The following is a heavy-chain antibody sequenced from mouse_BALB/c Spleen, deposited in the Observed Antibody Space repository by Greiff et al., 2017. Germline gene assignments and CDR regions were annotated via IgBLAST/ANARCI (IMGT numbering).Heavy chain of an antibody. CDR2: IDPENGDT. CDR3: NAEGLRVAY. CDR1: GFNIKDYY. J-gene: IGHJ3*01. Sequence: EVKLMESGAELVRSGASVKLSCTASGFNIKDYYMHWVKQRPEQGLEWIGWIDPENGDTEYAPKFQGKATMTADTSSNTAYLQLSSLTSEDTAVYYCNAEGLRVAYWGQGTLVTVSA. D-gene: IGHD2-4*01. V-gene: IGHV14-4*02.